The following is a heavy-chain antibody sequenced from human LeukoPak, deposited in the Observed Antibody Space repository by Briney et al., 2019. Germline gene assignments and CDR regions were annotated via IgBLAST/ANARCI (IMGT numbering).Heavy chain of an antibody. Sequence: GGSLRLSCAASGFTFSSYAMHWLRQAPGKGLEYVSAISSNGGSTYYANSVKGRFTISRDNSKNTLYLQMGSLRAEDMAVYYCARVGHDYGDYVFIYWGQGTLVTVSS. V-gene: IGHV3-64*01. CDR3: ARVGHDYGDYVFIY. CDR2: ISSNGGST. J-gene: IGHJ4*02. CDR1: GFTFSSYA. D-gene: IGHD4-17*01.